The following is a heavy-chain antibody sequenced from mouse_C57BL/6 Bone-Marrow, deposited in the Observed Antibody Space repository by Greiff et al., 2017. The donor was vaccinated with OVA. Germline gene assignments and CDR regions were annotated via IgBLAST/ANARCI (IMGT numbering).Heavy chain of an antibody. CDR3: TLTTGFDY. CDR2: IDPENGDT. CDR1: GFNIKDDY. J-gene: IGHJ2*01. V-gene: IGHV14-4*01. D-gene: IGHD1-1*01. Sequence: DVQLQESGAELVRPGASVKLSCTASGFNIKDDYMHWVKQRPEQGLEWIGWIDPENGDTEYASKFQGKATITADTSSNTAYLQLSSLTSEDTAVYYCTLTTGFDYWGQGTTLTVSS.